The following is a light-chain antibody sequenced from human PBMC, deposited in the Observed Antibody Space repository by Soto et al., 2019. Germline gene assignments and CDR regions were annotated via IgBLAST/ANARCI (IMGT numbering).Light chain of an antibody. V-gene: IGKV1-39*01. CDR2: AAS. CDR1: QSVSSS. J-gene: IGKJ1*01. CDR3: HPSYSSPTWT. Sequence: DIQMTQSPSSLSASVGDRVTITCRASQSVSSSLNWYQQKRGKAPILLIFAASSLQRGVPSRFSGRGSGTEFTLTITSLQPEDFATYYCHPSYSSPTWTFGQGTKVEIK.